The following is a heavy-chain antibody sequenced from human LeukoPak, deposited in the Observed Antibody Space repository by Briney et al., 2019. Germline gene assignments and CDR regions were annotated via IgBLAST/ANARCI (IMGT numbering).Heavy chain of an antibody. J-gene: IGHJ4*02. V-gene: IGHV4-34*01. Sequence: SETLSLTCAVYGGSFSDYFWSWIRQPPGKGLEWIGDINHRGSISYNPSLKSRVTISVDTSKNQFSLKLSSVTAADTAVYYCARFTLPVVPAAMAGGPYYFDYWGQGTLVTVSS. D-gene: IGHD2-2*01. CDR1: GGSFSDYF. CDR3: ARFTLPVVPAAMAGGPYYFDY. CDR2: INHRGSI.